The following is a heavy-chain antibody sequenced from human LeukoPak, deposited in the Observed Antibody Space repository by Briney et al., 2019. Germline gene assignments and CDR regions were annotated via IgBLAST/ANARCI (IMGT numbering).Heavy chain of an antibody. CDR2: VYYSGGT. CDR1: GGSFSDYW. J-gene: IGHJ5*02. D-gene: IGHD1-26*01. V-gene: IGHV4-59*01. Sequence: SETLSLTCAVYGGSFSDYWYAWIRQSPGKGLEWIGYVYYSGGTNYNPSLKSRVTMSVDTSKNQFSLKLRSVTAADTAVYYCARDPSGSFFNWFDPWGQGTLVTVSS. CDR3: ARDPSGSFFNWFDP.